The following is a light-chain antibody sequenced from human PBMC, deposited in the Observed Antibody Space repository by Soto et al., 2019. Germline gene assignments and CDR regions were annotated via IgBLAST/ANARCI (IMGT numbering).Light chain of an antibody. CDR2: GAS. CDR3: QQYGSSPPSIT. CDR1: QSVDKY. Sequence: EFVLTQSPGTLSLSPGERATLSCRASQSVDKYLAWYQQKPGQAPRLLIYGASTRATGIPDRFSGSGSGTDFTLTISRLEPEDFAMYYCQQYGSSPPSITFGQGTRLEIK. J-gene: IGKJ5*01. V-gene: IGKV3-20*01.